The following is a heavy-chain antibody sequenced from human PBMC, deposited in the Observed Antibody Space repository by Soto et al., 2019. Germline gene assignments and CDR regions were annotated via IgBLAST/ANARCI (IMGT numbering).Heavy chain of an antibody. Sequence: LRLSCAASGFTFSSYAMRWVRQAPGKGLEWVSAISGSGGSTYYADSVKGRFTISRDNSKNTLYLQMNSLRAEDTAVYYCATDRAGITVAGFNYWGQGTLVTVSS. CDR2: ISGSGGST. J-gene: IGHJ4*02. D-gene: IGHD6-19*01. CDR3: ATDRAGITVAGFNY. CDR1: GFTFSSYA. V-gene: IGHV3-23*01.